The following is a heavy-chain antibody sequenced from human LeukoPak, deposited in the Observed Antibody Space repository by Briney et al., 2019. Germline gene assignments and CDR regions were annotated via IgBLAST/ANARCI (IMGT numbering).Heavy chain of an antibody. V-gene: IGHV4-39*01. J-gene: IGHJ5*02. Sequence: SETLSLTCTVSGGSISSSSYYWGWIRQPPGKGLEWIGSIYYSGSTYYNPSLKSRVTISVDTSKNQFSLKLSSVTAADTAVYYGARHSRITARNWFDPWGQGTLVTVSS. D-gene: IGHD6-6*01. CDR2: IYYSGST. CDR3: ARHSRITARNWFDP. CDR1: GGSISSSSYY.